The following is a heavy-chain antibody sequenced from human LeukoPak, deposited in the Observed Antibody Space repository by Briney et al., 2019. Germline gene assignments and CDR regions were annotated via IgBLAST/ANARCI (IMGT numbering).Heavy chain of an antibody. J-gene: IGHJ6*03. CDR2: ISWNSGSI. CDR1: GFTFDDYA. CDR3: AKDYGSGTPYYYYMDV. D-gene: IGHD3-10*01. Sequence: GGSLRLSCAASGFTFDDYAMHWVRQAPGKGLEWVSGISWNSGSIGYADSVKGRFTISRDNAKNSLYLQMNSLRAGDMALYYCAKDYGSGTPYYYYMDVWGKGTTVTVSS. V-gene: IGHV3-9*03.